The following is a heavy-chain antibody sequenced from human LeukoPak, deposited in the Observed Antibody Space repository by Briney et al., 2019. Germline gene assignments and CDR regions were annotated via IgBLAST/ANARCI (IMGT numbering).Heavy chain of an antibody. J-gene: IGHJ3*02. V-gene: IGHV3-33*01. CDR3: TTFDYAAFLI. CDR1: GFTFSSYG. D-gene: IGHD4/OR15-4a*01. CDR2: IWYDGSNK. Sequence: PGRSLRLSCAASGFTFSSYGMHWVRQAPGKGLEWVAVIWYDGSNKYYADSVKGRFTISRDNSKNTLYLQMNSLRAEDTAVYYCTTFDYAAFLIWGQGTMVTVSS.